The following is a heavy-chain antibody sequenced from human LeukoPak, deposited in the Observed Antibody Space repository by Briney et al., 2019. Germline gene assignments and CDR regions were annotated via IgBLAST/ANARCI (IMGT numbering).Heavy chain of an antibody. CDR3: ASSPIAAASFDY. Sequence: SETLSLTCTVSGGSISSYYWSWIRQPPGKGLEWIGYIYYSGSTNYNPSLKSRLTISVDTSKNQFSLKLSSVTAADTAVYYCASSPIAAASFDYWGQGTLVTVSS. D-gene: IGHD6-13*01. J-gene: IGHJ4*02. V-gene: IGHV4-59*01. CDR2: IYYSGST. CDR1: GGSISSYY.